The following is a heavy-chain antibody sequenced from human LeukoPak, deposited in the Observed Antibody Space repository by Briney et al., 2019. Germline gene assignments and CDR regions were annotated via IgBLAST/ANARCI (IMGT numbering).Heavy chain of an antibody. J-gene: IGHJ4*02. CDR2: INHSGST. CDR1: GGSFSGYY. D-gene: IGHD1-14*01. V-gene: IGHV4-34*01. CDR3: ARGPRSVYHD. Sequence: SQTLSLTCAVYGGSFSGYYWSWIRQPPGKGLEWIGEINHSGSTNYNPSLKSRVTISVDTSKNQFSLKLSSVTAAATAVYYCARGPRSVYHDWGQGTLVTVSS.